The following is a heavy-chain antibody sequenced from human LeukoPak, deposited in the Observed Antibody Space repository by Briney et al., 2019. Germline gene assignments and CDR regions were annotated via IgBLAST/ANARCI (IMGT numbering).Heavy chain of an antibody. Sequence: PGGSLRLSCGVSGFTFSDYWMHWVRQAPGKGLVWVSRINSDGTNTNYAGSVKGRFTISRDNAKNTLYLQMNSLRVEDTAVYYCASGYARSARHQSDFWGQGTVVTVSS. D-gene: IGHD5-12*01. J-gene: IGHJ4*02. CDR3: ASGYARSARHQSDF. V-gene: IGHV3-74*01. CDR1: GFTFSDYW. CDR2: INSDGTNT.